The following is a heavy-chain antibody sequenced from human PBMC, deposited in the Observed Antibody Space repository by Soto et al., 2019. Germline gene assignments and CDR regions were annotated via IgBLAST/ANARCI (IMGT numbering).Heavy chain of an antibody. J-gene: IGHJ4*02. Sequence: GGSLRLSCAASGFTFSSYSMNWVRQAPGKGLEWVSSISSSSSYIYYADSVKGRFTISRDNAKNSLYLQMNSLRAEDTAVYYCARDHGRVAAAGTFDPLDYWGQGTLVTVSS. D-gene: IGHD6-13*01. CDR2: ISSSSSYI. CDR3: ARDHGRVAAAGTFDPLDY. V-gene: IGHV3-21*01. CDR1: GFTFSSYS.